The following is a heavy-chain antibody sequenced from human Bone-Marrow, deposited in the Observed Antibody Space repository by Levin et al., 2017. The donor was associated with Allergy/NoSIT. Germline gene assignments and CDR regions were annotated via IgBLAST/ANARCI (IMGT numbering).Heavy chain of an antibody. Sequence: PGGSLRLSCAASGFTFSDYAMSWVRQAPGKGLQWVSTLNGDSGNTFYADAVKGRFTISRDSSKNTLYLQMNSLRAEDTAVYYCAEDWMETRVYHYMDVWGKGTTVTVSS. CDR2: LNGDSGNT. CDR1: GFTFSDYA. CDR3: AEDWMETRVYHYMDV. J-gene: IGHJ6*03. V-gene: IGHV3-23*01. D-gene: IGHD2-2*01.